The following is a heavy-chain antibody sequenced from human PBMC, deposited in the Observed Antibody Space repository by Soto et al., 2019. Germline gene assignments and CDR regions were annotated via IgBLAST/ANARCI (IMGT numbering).Heavy chain of an antibody. Sequence: QVHLVQSGGELKKPGASVKVSCKASGYSFSDFGITWVRQAPGQGLEWMGWISGKNGNTNYAQKVPGRASLPADTPTSTAYMQTTALTPDDTATYNFASSDSYEDTGALEYWGKGTPVTVSS. CDR1: GYSFSDFG. V-gene: IGHV1-18*04. D-gene: IGHD2-21*02. CDR2: ISGKNGNT. CDR3: ASSDSYEDTGALEY. J-gene: IGHJ4*02.